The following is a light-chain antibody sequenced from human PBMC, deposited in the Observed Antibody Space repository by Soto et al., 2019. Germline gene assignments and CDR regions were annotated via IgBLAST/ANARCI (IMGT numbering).Light chain of an antibody. Sequence: DIQMTQSPPSLSASVGDRVTIACQATQDINSYLAWYQQKPGKAPKLLIFDAYNLETGVSSRFSGGGSGTDFTLTISCLQSEDFATYYCQQYYSYPLTFGGGTKVDIK. CDR1: QDINSY. CDR3: QQYYSYPLT. V-gene: IGKV1-33*01. CDR2: DAY. J-gene: IGKJ4*01.